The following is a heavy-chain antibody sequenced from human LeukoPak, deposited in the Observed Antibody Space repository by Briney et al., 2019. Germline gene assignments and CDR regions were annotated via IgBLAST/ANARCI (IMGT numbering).Heavy chain of an antibody. CDR1: GGSISSSSYY. J-gene: IGHJ4*02. CDR3: AMVAVAGMFVY. V-gene: IGHV4-39*01. CDR2: IYYSGST. Sequence: SETLSLTCTVSGGSISSSSYYWGWIRLPPWRGLEWIGSIYYSGSTYYNPSLKSRVTISVDTSKNQFSLKLSSVTATDTAVYYCAMVAVAGMFVYWGQGTLVTVSS. D-gene: IGHD6-19*01.